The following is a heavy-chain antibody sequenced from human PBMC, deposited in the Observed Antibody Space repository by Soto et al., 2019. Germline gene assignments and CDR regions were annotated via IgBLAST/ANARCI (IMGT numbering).Heavy chain of an antibody. V-gene: IGHV3-30*18. D-gene: IGHD6-19*01. CDR3: AKGAPTAVAGTDF. CDR2: ISYHGSNE. CDR1: GLTLSNYG. J-gene: IGHJ4*02. Sequence: GGSLRLGCAASGLTLSNYGMHWVRQAPGKGLEWVALISYHGSNEYYADSVKGRFTISRDNSKNTLYLHMNSLRPEDTAVYYCAKGAPTAVAGTDFWGQGTLVTVSS.